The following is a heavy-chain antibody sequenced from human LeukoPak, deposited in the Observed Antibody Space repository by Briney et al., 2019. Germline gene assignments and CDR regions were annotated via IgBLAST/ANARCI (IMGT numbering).Heavy chain of an antibody. J-gene: IGHJ4*02. V-gene: IGHV3-9*01. CDR3: AKWIVPAAPFDY. D-gene: IGHD2-2*01. CDR1: GFTFDDYA. Sequence: PGGSLRLSCAASGFTFDDYAMHWVRQAPGKGLEWVSGISWNSGSIGYADSVKGRFTISRDNAKNSLYLQMNSLRAEDTAVYYCAKWIVPAAPFDYWGQGTLVTVSS. CDR2: ISWNSGSI.